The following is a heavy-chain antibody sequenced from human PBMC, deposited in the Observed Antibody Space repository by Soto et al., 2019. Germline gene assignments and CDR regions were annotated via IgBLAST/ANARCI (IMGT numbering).Heavy chain of an antibody. CDR3: VRSVPAATWAYNGMDV. D-gene: IGHD2-15*01. CDR1: GGSVESSSC. Sequence: PSETLSLTCAVSGGSVESSSCWSWVRQARGKGLEWIGEIYHSGTFNYNPSLASRVSVSVDKSTNQFSLNLNSVTAADTAVYYCVRSVPAATWAYNGMDVWGQGTTVTVSS. V-gene: IGHV4-4*02. CDR2: IYHSGTF. J-gene: IGHJ6*02.